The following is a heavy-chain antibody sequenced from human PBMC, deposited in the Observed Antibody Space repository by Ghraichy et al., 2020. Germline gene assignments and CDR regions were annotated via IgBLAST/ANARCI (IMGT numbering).Heavy chain of an antibody. D-gene: IGHD5/OR15-5a*01. V-gene: IGHV1-46*01. CDR1: GYTFTSYY. CDR3: ARPLFKLGLPSYYYYYGMDV. Sequence: VEVSCKASGYTFTSYYMHWVRQAPGQGLEWMGIINPSGGSTSYAQKFQGRVTMTRDTSTSTVYMELSSLRSEDTAVYYCARPLFKLGLPSYYYYYGMDVWGQGTTVTVSS. CDR2: INPSGGST. J-gene: IGHJ6*02.